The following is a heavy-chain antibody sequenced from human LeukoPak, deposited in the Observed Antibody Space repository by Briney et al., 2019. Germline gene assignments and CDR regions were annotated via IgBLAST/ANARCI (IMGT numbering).Heavy chain of an antibody. CDR1: GYTFTVYG. CDR3: ARDSSSSENWFDP. Sequence: ASVKVSCTASGYTFTVYGISWVRQAPGQGLGWMGWISAYNGNTNYAQKLQGRVTMTTDTSTSTAYMELRSLRSDDTAVYYCARDSSSSENWFDPWGQGTLVTVSS. CDR2: ISAYNGNT. V-gene: IGHV1-18*01. J-gene: IGHJ5*02. D-gene: IGHD6-6*01.